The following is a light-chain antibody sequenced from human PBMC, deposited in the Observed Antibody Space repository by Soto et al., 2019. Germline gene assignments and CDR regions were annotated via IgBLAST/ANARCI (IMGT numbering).Light chain of an antibody. V-gene: IGKV3-11*01. J-gene: IGKJ1*01. CDR2: DAS. CDR1: QSVSSY. CDR3: QQRSNWPPWT. Sequence: EIVLTQSPATLSLSPGERATLSCRASQSVSSYLAWYQQKPGQAPMLLIYDASNRATGIPDRFSGSGSGTDFTLTISSLEPEDFAVYYCQQRSNWPPWTFGQGTKVEIK.